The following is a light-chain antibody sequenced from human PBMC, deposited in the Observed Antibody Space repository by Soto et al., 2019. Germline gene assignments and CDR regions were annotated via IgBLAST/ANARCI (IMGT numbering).Light chain of an antibody. Sequence: QSVLTQPPSVSAAPGQKVTISCSGSSSNIGNNYISWYQQLPGTAPKLLIYENNKRPSGIPDRFSGSKSGTSATLGITGRQTGDEADYYCGTWDSSLSADVFGTGTKLTVL. CDR1: SSNIGNNY. CDR3: GTWDSSLSADV. V-gene: IGLV1-51*02. CDR2: ENN. J-gene: IGLJ1*01.